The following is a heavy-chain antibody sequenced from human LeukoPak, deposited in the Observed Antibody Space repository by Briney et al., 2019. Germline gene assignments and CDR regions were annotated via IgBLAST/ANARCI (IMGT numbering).Heavy chain of an antibody. CDR2: LYPGGTT. V-gene: IGHV3-53*01. CDR1: GFTVSSNY. J-gene: IGHJ4*02. D-gene: IGHD6-13*01. Sequence: GGSLRLSCAASGFTVSSNYMNWVRQAPGRGLEWVSVLYPGGTTFYADSVEGRFTISRDSSKNILYFQMNSLRAEDTAVYYCARGTAQLGAAGLFGYWGQGTLVTVSS. CDR3: ARGTAQLGAAGLFGY.